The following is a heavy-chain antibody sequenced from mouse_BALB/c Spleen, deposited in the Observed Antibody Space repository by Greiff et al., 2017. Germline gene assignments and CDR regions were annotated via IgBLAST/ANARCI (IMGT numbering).Heavy chain of an antibody. V-gene: IGHV5-6-2*01. Sequence: DVHLVESGGGLVKLGGSLKLSCAASGFTFSSYYMSWVRQTPEKRLELVAAINSNGGSTYYPDTVKGRFTISRDNAKNTLYLQMSSLKSEDTALYYCARGGLRNAMDYWGQGTSVTVSS. J-gene: IGHJ4*01. D-gene: IGHD2-4*01. CDR1: GFTFSSYY. CDR2: INSNGGST. CDR3: ARGGLRNAMDY.